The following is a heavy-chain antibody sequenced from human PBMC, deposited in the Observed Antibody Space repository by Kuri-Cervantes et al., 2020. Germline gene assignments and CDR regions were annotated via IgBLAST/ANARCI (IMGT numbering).Heavy chain of an antibody. D-gene: IGHD3-16*01. V-gene: IGHV3-30-3*01. CDR3: ARDGGGALNPYYGMDV. CDR1: GFTFSSYA. J-gene: IGHJ6*02. Sequence: GESLKISCAASGFTFSSYAMHWVRQAPGKGLEWVAVISYDGSNKYYADSVKGRFTISRDNSKNTLYLQMNSLRAEDTAVYYCARDGGGALNPYYGMDVWGQGTTVTVSS. CDR2: ISYDGSNK.